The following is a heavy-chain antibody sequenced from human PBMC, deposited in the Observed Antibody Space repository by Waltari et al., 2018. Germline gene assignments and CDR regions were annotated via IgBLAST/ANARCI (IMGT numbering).Heavy chain of an antibody. D-gene: IGHD6-13*01. CDR1: GHTPTSFG. CDR2: ISPYDGNT. Sequence: QIQLVQSGPELKEPGASVKVSCKASGHTPTSFGFGWVRQAPGQGPEGVGWISPYDGNTLDARKVQGRVTMTTDTSTNTAYMELRNLRSDDTAVYYCGLQPNSWVYTWFDPWGQGTLVSVSS. J-gene: IGHJ5*02. V-gene: IGHV1-18*01. CDR3: GLQPNSWVYTWFDP.